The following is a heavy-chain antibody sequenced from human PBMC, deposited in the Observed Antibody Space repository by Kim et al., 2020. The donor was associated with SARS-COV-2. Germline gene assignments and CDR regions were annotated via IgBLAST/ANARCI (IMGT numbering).Heavy chain of an antibody. J-gene: IGHJ4*02. CDR3: ARGGSGSYYRSYYFDY. Sequence: ASVKVSCKASGYTLTSYAMHWVRQAPGQRLEWMGWINAGNGNTKYSQKFQGRVTITRDTSASTAYMELSSLRSEDTAVYYCARGGSGSYYRSYYFDYWGQGTLVTVSS. D-gene: IGHD3-10*01. V-gene: IGHV1-3*01. CDR1: GYTLTSYA. CDR2: INAGNGNT.